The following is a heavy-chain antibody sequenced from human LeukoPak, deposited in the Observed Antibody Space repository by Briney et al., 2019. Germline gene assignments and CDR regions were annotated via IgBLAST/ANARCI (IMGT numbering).Heavy chain of an antibody. CDR3: ASSITMVRGVIMGDYYYYMDV. J-gene: IGHJ6*03. V-gene: IGHV1-2*02. CDR2: INPNSGGT. CDR1: GYTFTGYY. Sequence: ASVKVSCKASGYTFTGYYMHWVRQAPGQGLEWMGWINPNSGGTNYAQKFQGRVTMTRDTSISTAYMELSRLRSDDPAVYYCASSITMVRGVIMGDYYYYMDVWGKGTTVTVSS. D-gene: IGHD3-10*01.